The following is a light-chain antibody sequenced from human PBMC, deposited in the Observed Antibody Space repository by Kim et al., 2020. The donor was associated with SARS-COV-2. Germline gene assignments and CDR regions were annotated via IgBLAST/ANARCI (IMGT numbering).Light chain of an antibody. CDR2: AAS. J-gene: IGKJ5*01. Sequence: DIHMTQSPSSLSASVGDRVTITCRASQSITSYLNWYQQKPVKAPKLLIYAASSLQSGVPPRFSGSGSGTDFTLTISSLQPEDSATYYCQQSYNTPITFGQGTRLEIK. CDR3: QQSYNTPIT. CDR1: QSITSY. V-gene: IGKV1-39*01.